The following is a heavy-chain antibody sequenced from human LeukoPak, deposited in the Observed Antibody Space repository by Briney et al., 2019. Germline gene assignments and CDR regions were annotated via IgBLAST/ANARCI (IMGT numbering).Heavy chain of an antibody. Sequence: ASVKVSCKASGYTFTSYGISWVRQAPGQGLEWMGWISAYNGNTNYAQKLQGRATITTDTSTSTAYMELRSLRSDDTAVYYCARDMRGYSGYDPRVDAFDIWGQGTMVTVSS. CDR1: GYTFTSYG. J-gene: IGHJ3*02. V-gene: IGHV1-18*01. CDR3: ARDMRGYSGYDPRVDAFDI. CDR2: ISAYNGNT. D-gene: IGHD5-12*01.